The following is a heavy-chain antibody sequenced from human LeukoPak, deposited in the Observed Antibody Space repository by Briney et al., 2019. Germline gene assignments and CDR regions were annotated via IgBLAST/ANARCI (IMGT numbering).Heavy chain of an antibody. CDR2: SIPLFGSP. D-gene: IGHD3-9*01. CDR3: ARDRGSLTQNYFDS. V-gene: IGHV1-69*01. J-gene: IGHJ4*02. Sequence: SVKVSCKASGGTFSRYGVSWVRQAPGQGLEWMGGSIPLFGSPNYAQKFQGRLTITADESADESTSTAYMELSSLTSEDTAMCYCARDRGSLTQNYFDSWGQGTLVTVST. CDR1: GGTFSRYG.